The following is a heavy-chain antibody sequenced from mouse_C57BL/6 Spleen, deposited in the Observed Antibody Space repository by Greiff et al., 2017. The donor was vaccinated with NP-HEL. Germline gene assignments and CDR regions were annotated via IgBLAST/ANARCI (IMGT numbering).Heavy chain of an antibody. D-gene: IGHD3-2*02. CDR3: TRGPSSGYFDY. J-gene: IGHJ2*01. V-gene: IGHV1-15*01. CDR1: GYTFTDYE. Sequence: QVQLQQSGAELVRPGASVTLSCKASGYTFTDYEMHWVKQTPVHGLEWIGAIDPETGGTAYNQKFKGKAILTADKSSSTAYMELRSLTSEDSAVYYCTRGPSSGYFDYWGQGTTLTVSS. CDR2: IDPETGGT.